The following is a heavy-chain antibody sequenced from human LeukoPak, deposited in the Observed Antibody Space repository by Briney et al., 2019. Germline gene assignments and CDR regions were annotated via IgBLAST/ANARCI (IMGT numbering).Heavy chain of an antibody. CDR3: QTYYYDSSGYYYIDQ. V-gene: IGHV3-49*04. J-gene: IGHJ4*02. Sequence: GGSLRLSCTTSGFTFGDYAMSWVRQAPGEGLEWVGFIRSKAYGGTTEYAASVKGRFTISRDDSKSIAYLQMNSLKTEDTAVYYFQTYYYDSSGYYYIDQWGQGTLVTVSS. CDR2: IRSKAYGGTT. CDR1: GFTFGDYA. D-gene: IGHD3-22*01.